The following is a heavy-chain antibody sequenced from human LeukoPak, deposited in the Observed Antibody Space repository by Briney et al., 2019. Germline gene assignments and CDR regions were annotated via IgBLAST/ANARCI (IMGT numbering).Heavy chain of an antibody. CDR2: ISGSGGST. J-gene: IGHJ4*02. CDR3: VPASIAAIDY. CDR1: GFTFSSYA. D-gene: IGHD6-6*01. Sequence: GGSLRLSCAASGFTFSSYAMGWVRQAPGKGLEWVSAISGSGGSTYYADSVKGRFTISRDNSKNTLYLQMNSLRAEDTAVYYCVPASIAAIDYWGQGTLVTVSS. V-gene: IGHV3-23*01.